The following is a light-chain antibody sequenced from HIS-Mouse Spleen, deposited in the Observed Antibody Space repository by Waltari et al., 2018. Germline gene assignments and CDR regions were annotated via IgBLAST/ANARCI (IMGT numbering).Light chain of an antibody. Sequence: SYELTQPPSVSVSPGQTARITCSGDALPKKYAYWYQQKSGHAPVLVIYEDSKRPSGIPERFSGSSSGTMATLTISEAQVEDEADYYCYSTDSSGNHRVFGGGTKLTVL. J-gene: IGLJ2*01. CDR1: ALPKKY. CDR3: YSTDSSGNHRV. CDR2: EDS. V-gene: IGLV3-10*01.